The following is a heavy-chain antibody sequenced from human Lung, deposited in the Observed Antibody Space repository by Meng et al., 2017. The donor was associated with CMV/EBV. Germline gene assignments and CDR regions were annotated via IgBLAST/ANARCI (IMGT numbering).Heavy chain of an antibody. Sequence: GGSXRLSCAASGFTFSTFAMSWVRQAPGKGLQWVSVIYSGDDSTYYADSVKGRFTISRDNSKNMLYPQMNSLRAEDSAVYFCAKGKWGGYYYYYGMDVWGRGXTVTVSS. J-gene: IGHJ6*02. V-gene: IGHV3-23*03. D-gene: IGHD1-26*01. CDR3: AKGKWGGYYYYYGMDV. CDR1: GFTFSTFA. CDR2: IYSGDDST.